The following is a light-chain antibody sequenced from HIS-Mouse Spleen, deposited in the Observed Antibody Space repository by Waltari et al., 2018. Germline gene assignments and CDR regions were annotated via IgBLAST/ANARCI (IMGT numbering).Light chain of an antibody. V-gene: IGLV3-21*02. Sequence: SYVLTQTPSVSVAPGQTARITCGGNNIGSKSVHWYQQKPGQAPVLVVYDDSDRPSGIPGRLSGSNSGNTATLTISRVEAGDEADYYCQVWDSSSDHYVFGTGTKVTVL. J-gene: IGLJ1*01. CDR3: QVWDSSSDHYV. CDR1: NIGSKS. CDR2: DDS.